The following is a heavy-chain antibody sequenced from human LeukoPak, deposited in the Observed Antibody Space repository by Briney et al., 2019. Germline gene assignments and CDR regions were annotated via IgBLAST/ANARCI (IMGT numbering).Heavy chain of an antibody. J-gene: IGHJ2*01. Sequence: GRSLRLSCAAAGFSFSSYAMNWVRQVPGKGLEWVAVMSYDGGTKYYADSVKGRVTISRDNSKNTLYLQMNSLRTEDTAVYYCARDRKTDGYFYWYFDLWGRGTLDTVSS. V-gene: IGHV3-30-3*01. D-gene: IGHD5-18*01. CDR3: ARDRKTDGYFYWYFDL. CDR1: GFSFSSYA. CDR2: MSYDGGTK.